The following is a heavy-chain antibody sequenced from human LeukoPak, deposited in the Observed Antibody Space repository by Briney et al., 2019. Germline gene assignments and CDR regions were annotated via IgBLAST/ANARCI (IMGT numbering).Heavy chain of an antibody. V-gene: IGHV3-13*01. CDR3: ATSIVGLTYDEHFQH. CDR2: IGTAGDT. Sequence: GGSLRLSCAASGFTFSSYDMHWVRQATGKGLEWVSAIGTAGDTYYPGSVKGRFTISRENAKNSLYLQMNSLRAGDTAVYYCATSIVGLTYDEHFQHWGQGTLVTVSS. D-gene: IGHD1-26*01. CDR1: GFTFSSYD. J-gene: IGHJ1*01.